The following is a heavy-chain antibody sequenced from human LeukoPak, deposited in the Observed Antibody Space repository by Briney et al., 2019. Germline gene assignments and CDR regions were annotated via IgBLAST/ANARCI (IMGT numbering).Heavy chain of an antibody. CDR2: INPNSGGT. CDR1: GYSFTGYY. J-gene: IGHJ4*02. Sequence: ASVKVSCKASGYSFTGYYMHWVRQAPGQGLEWMGWINPNSGGTNYAQKVQGRGTMTRDTSISTAYMELSRLRSDDTAVYYCARDPTYTYYYDSSGYSDDYWGQGTLVTVSS. CDR3: ARDPTYTYYYDSSGYSDDY. D-gene: IGHD3-22*01. V-gene: IGHV1-2*02.